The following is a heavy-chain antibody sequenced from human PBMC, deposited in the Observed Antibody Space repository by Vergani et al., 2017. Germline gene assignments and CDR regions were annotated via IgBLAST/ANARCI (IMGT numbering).Heavy chain of an antibody. CDR3: ARVRWSSSSVNWFDP. CDR1: GGSMSGYY. J-gene: IGHJ5*02. Sequence: QVQLQQWGAGLLKPSETLSLTCAVYGGSMSGYYWSWIRQPPGKGLEWIGYIYYSGSTYYNPSLKSRVTISVDTSKNQFSLKLSSVTAADTAVYYCARVRWSSSSVNWFDPWGQGTLVTVSS. CDR2: IYYSGST. V-gene: IGHV4-59*06. D-gene: IGHD6-6*01.